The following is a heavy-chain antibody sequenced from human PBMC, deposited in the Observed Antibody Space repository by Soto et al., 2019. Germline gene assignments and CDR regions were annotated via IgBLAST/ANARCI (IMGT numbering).Heavy chain of an antibody. CDR3: AVPRYDSSGYYLDY. J-gene: IGHJ4*02. Sequence: GGSLRLSCAASGFTFSSYAMHWVRQAPGKGLEWVAVISYDGSNKYYADSVKGRFTISRDNSKNTLYLQMNSLRAEDTAVYYCAVPRYDSSGYYLDYWGQGTLVTVSS. CDR1: GFTFSSYA. CDR2: ISYDGSNK. D-gene: IGHD3-22*01. V-gene: IGHV3-30-3*01.